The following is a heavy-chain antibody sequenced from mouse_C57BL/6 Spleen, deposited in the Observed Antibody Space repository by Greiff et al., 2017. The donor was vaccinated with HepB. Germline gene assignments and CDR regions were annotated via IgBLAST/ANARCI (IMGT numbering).Heavy chain of an antibody. V-gene: IGHV1-81*01. D-gene: IGHD2-3*01. CDR3: ARFPLYDGYYDY. J-gene: IGHJ2*01. CDR1: GYTFTSYG. CDR2: IYPRSGNT. Sequence: QVQLKESGAELARPGASVKLSCKASGYTFTSYGISWVKQSTGQGLEWIGEIYPRSGNTYYNEKFKGKATLTADKSSSTAYMELRSLTSEDSAVYFCARFPLYDGYYDYWGQGTTLTVSS.